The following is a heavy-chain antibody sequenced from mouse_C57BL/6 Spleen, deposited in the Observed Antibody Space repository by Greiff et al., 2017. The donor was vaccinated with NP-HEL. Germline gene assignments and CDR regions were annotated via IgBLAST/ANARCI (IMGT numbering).Heavy chain of an antibody. J-gene: IGHJ3*01. Sequence: VQLQQPGAELVKPGASVKVSCKASGYTFTSYWMHWVKQRPGQGLEWIGRIHPSDSDTNYNQKFKGKATLTVDKSSSTAYMQLSSLTSEDSAVYYCARGVYDGYYVEFAYWGQGTLVTVSA. CDR1: GYTFTSYW. V-gene: IGHV1-74*01. D-gene: IGHD2-3*01. CDR3: ARGVYDGYYVEFAY. CDR2: IHPSDSDT.